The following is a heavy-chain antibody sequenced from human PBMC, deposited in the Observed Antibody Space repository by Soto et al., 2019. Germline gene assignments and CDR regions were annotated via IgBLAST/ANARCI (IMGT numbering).Heavy chain of an antibody. J-gene: IGHJ6*02. V-gene: IGHV3-64D*06. CDR2: ISDTGGST. Sequence: GGSLRLSCSASGFTFNKYAMNWVRQAPGTGLQYVSGISDTGGSTFHADSVKGRFTISRDDSKDTLFLQMSSLRAEDTAVYYFVKGSRVQWHYYYYGMDVWGQGTTVTVSS. CDR1: GFTFNKYA. CDR3: VKGSRVQWHYYYYGMDV. D-gene: IGHD2-2*01.